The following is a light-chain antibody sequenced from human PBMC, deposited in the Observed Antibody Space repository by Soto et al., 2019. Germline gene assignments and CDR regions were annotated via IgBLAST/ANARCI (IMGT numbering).Light chain of an antibody. Sequence: QSALTQPASVSGSPGQSITISCTGTSSDVGGYNYVSWFQQHPGKAPKLMIYDVSHRSSGVSDRFSGSKSGNTASLTISGLQAEDEADYYSTSYSSSNPYVFGTGTKLTVL. CDR2: DVS. V-gene: IGLV2-14*03. CDR1: SSDVGGYNY. CDR3: TSYSSSNPYV. J-gene: IGLJ1*01.